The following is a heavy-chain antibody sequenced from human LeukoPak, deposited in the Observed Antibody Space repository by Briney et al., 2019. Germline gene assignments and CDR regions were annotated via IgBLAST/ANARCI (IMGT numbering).Heavy chain of an antibody. CDR2: ISPTGSTT. D-gene: IGHD6-6*01. Sequence: GGSLRLSCTASGFSFSGHWMHWARQLPGKGLVWVSRISPTGSTTSYADSVKGRFTVSRDNAKNTLYPQVNNLRAEDTAVYYCARGPNSNWSGLDFWGQGTLLTVSS. J-gene: IGHJ4*02. CDR3: ARGPNSNWSGLDF. V-gene: IGHV3-74*01. CDR1: GFSFSGHW.